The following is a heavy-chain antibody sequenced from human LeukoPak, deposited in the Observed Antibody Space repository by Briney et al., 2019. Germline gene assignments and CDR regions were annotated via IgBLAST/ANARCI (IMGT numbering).Heavy chain of an antibody. CDR1: GGSISSGSYY. CDR3: ARDRRDSGSYTLYYYYMDV. Sequence: SETLSLTCTVSGGSISSGSYYWSWIRQPAGKGLEWIGRIYTSGSTNYNPSLKSRVTISVDTSKNQFSLKLSSVTAADTAVYYCARDRRDSGSYTLYYYYMDVWGKGTTVTVSS. V-gene: IGHV4-61*02. CDR2: IYTSGST. J-gene: IGHJ6*03. D-gene: IGHD1-26*01.